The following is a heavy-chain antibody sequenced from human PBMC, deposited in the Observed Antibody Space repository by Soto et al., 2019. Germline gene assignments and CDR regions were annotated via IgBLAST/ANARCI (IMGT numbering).Heavy chain of an antibody. CDR1: GFTFSSDS. CDR2: ISSSSSYI. V-gene: IGHV3-21*01. CDR3: AISGVNSSSWLFGY. Sequence: PGGSLRLSCAASGFTFSSDSMNWVRQAPGKGLEWVSSISSSSSYIYYADSVKGRFTISRDNAKNSLYLQMNSLRAEDTAVYYCAISGVNSSSWLFGYSGQGTLVTVFS. D-gene: IGHD6-13*01. J-gene: IGHJ4*02.